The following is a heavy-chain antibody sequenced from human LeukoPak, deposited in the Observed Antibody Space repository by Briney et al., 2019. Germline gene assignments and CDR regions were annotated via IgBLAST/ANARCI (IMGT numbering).Heavy chain of an antibody. CDR2: ISYDGSNK. CDR1: GFTFSSYA. J-gene: IGHJ4*02. D-gene: IGHD2-15*01. CDR3: AKDLEARNIVVVVAATGFDY. Sequence: GRSLRLSCAASGFTFSSYAMHWVRQAPGKGLEWVAVISYDGSNKYYADSVKGRFTISRDNSKNTLYLQMNSLRAEDTAVYYCAKDLEARNIVVVVAATGFDYWGQGTLVTVSS. V-gene: IGHV3-30-3*01.